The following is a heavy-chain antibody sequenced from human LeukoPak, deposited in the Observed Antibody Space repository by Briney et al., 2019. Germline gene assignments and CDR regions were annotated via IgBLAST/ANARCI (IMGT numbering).Heavy chain of an antibody. J-gene: IGHJ4*02. CDR2: IWYDGSNK. V-gene: IGHV3-33*02. CDR3: ARWGPDKRFDY. CDR1: GFTFSSHG. D-gene: IGHD3-16*01. Sequence: PGGSLRLSCTASGFTFSSHGMHWVRQAPGKGREGVAVIWYDGSNKYYGDSAKGRFTISRDNSKNTLFLQMNSLRVEDTAVYYCARWGPDKRFDYWGQGAPVTVSP.